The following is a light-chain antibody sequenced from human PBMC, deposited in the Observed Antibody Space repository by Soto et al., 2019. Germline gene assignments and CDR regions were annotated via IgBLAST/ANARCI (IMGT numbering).Light chain of an antibody. CDR3: QQYRAYALV. V-gene: IGKV1-5*01. Sequence: GGGVTITCRASQSVGDSLAWYQQRPGKAPKLLIFDASTLESGVASRFSGSGSGTEFTFTVTSLQPDDFATYYCQQYRAYALVLGGGTKVDIK. CDR2: DAS. J-gene: IGKJ4*02. CDR1: QSVGDS.